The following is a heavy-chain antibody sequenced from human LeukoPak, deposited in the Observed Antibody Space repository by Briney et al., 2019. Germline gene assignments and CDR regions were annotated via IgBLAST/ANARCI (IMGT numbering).Heavy chain of an antibody. CDR2: IYSGGST. V-gene: IGHV3-66*04. J-gene: IGHJ3*02. CDR1: GFTVSSNY. CDR3: ARRVWSSGNDAFDI. D-gene: IGHD6-19*01. Sequence: GGSLRLSCAASGFTVSSNYMSWVRQAPGRGLEWASTIYSGGSTHYGDSVKGRFTISRDNSKNTLYLQMNSLRAEDTAVYYCARRVWSSGNDAFDIWGQGTMVTVSS.